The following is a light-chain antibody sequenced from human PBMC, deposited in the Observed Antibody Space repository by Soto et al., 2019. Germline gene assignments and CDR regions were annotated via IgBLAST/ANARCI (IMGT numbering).Light chain of an antibody. J-gene: IGKJ2*01. CDR3: QQYGSSPYT. CDR1: QTFTNNY. CDR2: GAS. V-gene: IGKV3-20*01. Sequence: EIVLTQSPGTLSLSPGERAILSCRASQTFTNNYLAWYQQKPGQAPRLLIYGASNRATGIPDRFSGSGSATDFIPIISGLEPEDSAVYYCQQYGSSPYTFGQGTKLEIK.